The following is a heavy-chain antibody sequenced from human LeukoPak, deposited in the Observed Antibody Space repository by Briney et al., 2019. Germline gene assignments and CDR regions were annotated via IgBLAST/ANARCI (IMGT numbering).Heavy chain of an antibody. CDR3: AGGGGYLIDY. CDR1: GFTFSSYW. J-gene: IGHJ4*02. CDR2: IKSDGTEE. D-gene: IGHD3-22*01. Sequence: GGSLRLSCTASGFTFSSYWMNWVRQVPGKELEWVAIIKSDGTEEHYLDSVTGRFTISIDNANNLLFLQMNNLRAEDTAVYYCAGGGGYLIDYWGQGTLVTVSS. V-gene: IGHV3-7*01.